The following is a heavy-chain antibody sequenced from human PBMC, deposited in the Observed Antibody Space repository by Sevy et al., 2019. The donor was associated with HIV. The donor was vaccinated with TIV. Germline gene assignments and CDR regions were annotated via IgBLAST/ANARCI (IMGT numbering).Heavy chain of an antibody. Sequence: GGSLRLSCVASGFAFSDYGMHWVRQAPGKGLEWVAVIWYDGNNQHYADSVRGGFTISRDNSKNTLYLQLSSLRAEETAVYYCARDPRIFGDYLLTYFDYWGQGVLVTVSS. CDR1: GFAFSDYG. CDR3: ARDPRIFGDYLLTYFDY. J-gene: IGHJ4*02. V-gene: IGHV3-33*01. CDR2: IWYDGNNQ. D-gene: IGHD4-17*01.